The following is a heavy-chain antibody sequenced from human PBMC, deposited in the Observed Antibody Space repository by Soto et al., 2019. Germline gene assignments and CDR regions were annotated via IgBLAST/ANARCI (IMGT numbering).Heavy chain of an antibody. CDR2: ISGSGGST. D-gene: IGHD2-15*01. J-gene: IGHJ4*02. CDR3: ATFDRPDNYSFDY. Sequence: GSLRLSCAASGFTFSSYAMSWVRQAPGKGLEWVSAISGSGGSTYYADSVKGRFTISRDNSKNTLYLQMNSLRAEDTAVYYCATFDRPDNYSFDYWGQGTLVTVSS. CDR1: GFTFSSYA. V-gene: IGHV3-23*01.